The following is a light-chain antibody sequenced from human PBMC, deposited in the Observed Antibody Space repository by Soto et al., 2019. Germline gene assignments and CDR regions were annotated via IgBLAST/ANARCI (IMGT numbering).Light chain of an antibody. CDR3: QQDGSSPRT. CDR1: QSVSNNY. J-gene: IGKJ1*01. Sequence: EIVLTQSPDTLSLSPGERATLSCRASQSVSNNYLAWYQQKPGQPPRLLISVAFFRAPGIPDRFRGSGSGPGVTLTISRLEPEDFAVYYGQQDGSSPRTFGQGSKVEI. V-gene: IGKV3-20*01. CDR2: VAF.